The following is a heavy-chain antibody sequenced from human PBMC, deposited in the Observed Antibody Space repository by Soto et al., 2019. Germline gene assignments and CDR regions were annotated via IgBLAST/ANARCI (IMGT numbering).Heavy chain of an antibody. CDR1: GGSISNNSYY. Sequence: SETLSLTCSVSGGSISNNSYYWGWIRQPPGKGLEWVGGIFYTGTTYYSPSLKDRVTISVDTSKNPFSLNLTSVTAADTAVYFFARLVVVAPVDNAWGQGTLITVSS. V-gene: IGHV4-39*02. CDR2: IFYTGTT. CDR3: ARLVVVAPVDNA. D-gene: IGHD2-15*01. J-gene: IGHJ5*02.